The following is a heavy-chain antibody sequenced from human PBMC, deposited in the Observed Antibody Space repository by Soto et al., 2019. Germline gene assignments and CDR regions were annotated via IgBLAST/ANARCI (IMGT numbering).Heavy chain of an antibody. CDR2: ISYDGSNK. D-gene: IGHD6-19*01. Sequence: QPGGSLRLSCAASGFTFSSYGMHWVRQAPGKGLEWVAVISYDGSNKYYADSVKGRFTISRDNSKNTLYLQMNSLRAEDTAVYYCAKDQQWLVRDYYYGMDVWGQGTTVTVSS. V-gene: IGHV3-30*18. CDR1: GFTFSSYG. J-gene: IGHJ6*02. CDR3: AKDQQWLVRDYYYGMDV.